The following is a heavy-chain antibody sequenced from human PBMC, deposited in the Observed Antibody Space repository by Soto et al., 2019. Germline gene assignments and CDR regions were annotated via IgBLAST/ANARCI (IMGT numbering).Heavy chain of an antibody. CDR1: GFTFTNYA. Sequence: GGSLRLSCAASGFTFTNYAMNWVRQAPGKGLEWVSAINGFGDSLYYADSVRGRFTISRDDSKNTVYLQMNSLRPDDTAIYFCAKDFPYDTSGYYLYYYDYWGKGTAVTVSS. D-gene: IGHD3-22*01. CDR2: INGFGDSL. CDR3: AKDFPYDTSGYYLYYYDY. V-gene: IGHV3-23*01. J-gene: IGHJ4*02.